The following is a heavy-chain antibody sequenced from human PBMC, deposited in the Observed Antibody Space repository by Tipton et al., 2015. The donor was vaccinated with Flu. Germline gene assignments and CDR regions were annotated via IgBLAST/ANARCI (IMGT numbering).Heavy chain of an antibody. Sequence: SLRLSCAASGFTFSSYSMNWVRQAPGKGLEWVSSISSSSSYIYYADSVKGRFTISRDNAKNSLYLQMNSLRAEDTAVYYCASGVVVAANAFDIWGQGTMVTVSS. CDR2: ISSSSSYI. CDR1: GFTFSSYS. D-gene: IGHD2-15*01. J-gene: IGHJ3*02. CDR3: ASGVVVAANAFDI. V-gene: IGHV3-21*01.